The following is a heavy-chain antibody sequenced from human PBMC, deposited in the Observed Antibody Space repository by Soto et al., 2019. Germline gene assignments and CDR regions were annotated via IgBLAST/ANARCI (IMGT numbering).Heavy chain of an antibody. D-gene: IGHD3-10*01. CDR3: AKSYSAGSGSYYPFDC. CDR2: LSSGGGST. J-gene: IGHJ4*02. CDR1: GFSFSTYA. V-gene: IGHV3-23*01. Sequence: EVQLLESGGGLVQPGGSLRLSCAASGFSFSTYAMSWVRQAPGKGLEWVSALSSGGGSTYSADSVKGRFIISRDNSQNTLDLQLNSLSDAGTAVYYCAKSYSAGSGSYYPFDCWGQGTPVTVSS.